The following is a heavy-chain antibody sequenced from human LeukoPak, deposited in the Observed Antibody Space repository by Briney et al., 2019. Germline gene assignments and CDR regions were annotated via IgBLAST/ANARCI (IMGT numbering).Heavy chain of an antibody. Sequence: GGSLRLSCPASGYTFSSYGMHWVRQAPGKGLEWVAFIRYDGSNKFYADSVKGRFTISRDNSKNTLYLQMNSLRAEDTAVYYCAKDLDYYGSGSYTFDYWGQGTLVTVSS. CDR2: IRYDGSNK. V-gene: IGHV3-30*02. J-gene: IGHJ4*02. D-gene: IGHD3-10*01. CDR1: GYTFSSYG. CDR3: AKDLDYYGSGSYTFDY.